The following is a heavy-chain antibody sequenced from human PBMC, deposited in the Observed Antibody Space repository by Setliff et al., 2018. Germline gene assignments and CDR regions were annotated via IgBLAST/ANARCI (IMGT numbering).Heavy chain of an antibody. CDR3: ARTCSGSGCYAGLES. CDR2: MWFEGSKQ. D-gene: IGHD2-15*01. CDR1: EFTFKTDV. Sequence: LRLSCSTSEFTFKTDVIHWVRQAPGKGLEWVAALMWFEGSKQYYADSVRGRFIISRDSSKNTMYLHMNSLRPEDTAVYYCARTCSGSGCYAGLESWGQGTPVTVSS. V-gene: IGHV3-33*01. J-gene: IGHJ4*02.